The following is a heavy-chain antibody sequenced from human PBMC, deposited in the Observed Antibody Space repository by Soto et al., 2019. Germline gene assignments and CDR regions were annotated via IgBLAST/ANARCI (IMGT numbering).Heavy chain of an antibody. CDR3: AKAGSYDFWRGDFDV. CDR2: ISGSGVHT. CDR1: GFTFSIYA. D-gene: IGHD3-3*01. Sequence: XECLRLSCEASGFTFSIYAMTWVRQAPGKGLEWVSSISGSGVHTYYADSVKGRFAISRDNSKNTLSLQMNSLRAEDTALYYCAKAGSYDFWRGDFDVWGQGATVTVSS. V-gene: IGHV3-23*01. J-gene: IGHJ6*02.